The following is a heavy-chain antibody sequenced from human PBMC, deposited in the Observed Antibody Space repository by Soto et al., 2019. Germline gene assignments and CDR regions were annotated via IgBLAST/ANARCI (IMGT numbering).Heavy chain of an antibody. CDR2: INHSGST. V-gene: IGHV4-34*01. J-gene: IGHJ6*02. D-gene: IGHD1-26*01. CDR1: GGSFSGYY. Sequence: SETLSLTCAVYGGSFSGYYWSWIRQPPGKGLEWIGEINHSGSTNYNPSLKSRVTISVDTSKNQFSLKLSSVTAADTAVYYCARGSGNYYYYGLDVWGLGTTVTVSS. CDR3: ARGSGNYYYYGLDV.